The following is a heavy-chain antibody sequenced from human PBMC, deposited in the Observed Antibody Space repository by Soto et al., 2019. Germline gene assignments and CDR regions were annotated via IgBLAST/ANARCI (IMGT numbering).Heavy chain of an antibody. Sequence: GGSLRLSCAASGFTFSSYAMSWFRQAPGKGLEWVSAISGSGGSTYYADSVKGRFTISRDNSKNTLYLQMNSLRAEDTAVYYCAKAGLPDAAATRGFDCWGQGTLVTVSS. J-gene: IGHJ4*01. CDR1: GFTFSSYA. CDR2: ISGSGGST. CDR3: AKAGLPDAAATRGFDC. D-gene: IGHD1-26*01. V-gene: IGHV3-23*01.